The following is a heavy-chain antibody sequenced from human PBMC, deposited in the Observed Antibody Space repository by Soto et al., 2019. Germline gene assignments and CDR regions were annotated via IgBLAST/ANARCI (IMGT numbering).Heavy chain of an antibody. Sequence: SGPLSLTCTVSGGSISSYYWSWIPQPRGNGLDWMGDSYYRGSTNYNPSLKSRVTISVDTSKTQFSLKLSSVTAADTAVYYCARYKSNYYYGMDVWGQGTTVTVSS. D-gene: IGHD1-20*01. CDR2: SYYRGST. CDR3: ARYKSNYYYGMDV. J-gene: IGHJ6*02. CDR1: GGSISSYY. V-gene: IGHV4-59*01.